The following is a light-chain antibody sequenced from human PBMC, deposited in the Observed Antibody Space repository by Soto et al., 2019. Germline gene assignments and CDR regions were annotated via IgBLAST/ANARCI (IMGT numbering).Light chain of an antibody. J-gene: IGLJ1*01. V-gene: IGLV2-14*01. CDR2: DVS. CDR1: SSDVGGYNY. Sequence: QSALTQPASVSGSPGQSITISCTGTSSDVGGYNYVSWYQQHPGKAPKLMIYDVSNRPSGFSNRFSGSKSGNTASLTISWLQAEDEADYYCSSYTSSSLYVFGTGTKLTVL. CDR3: SSYTSSSLYV.